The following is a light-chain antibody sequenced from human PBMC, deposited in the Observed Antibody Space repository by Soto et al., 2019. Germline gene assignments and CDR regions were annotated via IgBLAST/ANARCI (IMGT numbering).Light chain of an antibody. CDR2: GAS. J-gene: IGKJ4*01. V-gene: IGKV3-20*01. CDR3: QLYGSSPLT. CDR1: QSVSSSSY. Sequence: EIVLTQSPGTLSLSPGERATLSCRASQSVSSSSYLAWYQQKPGQAPRLLIYGASSRATGSPDRFSGSGSGTDFILTISRLEPEDFAVYYCQLYGSSPLTFGGGTKVEIK.